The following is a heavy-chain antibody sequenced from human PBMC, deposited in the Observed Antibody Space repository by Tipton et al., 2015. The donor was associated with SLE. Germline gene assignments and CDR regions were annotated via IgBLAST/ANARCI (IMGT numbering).Heavy chain of an antibody. CDR2: IRRNIYGGTK. Sequence: SLRLSCTASGFTFGDYDMSWVRQAPGKGLEWLGFIRRNIYGGTKDYAAPVKGRFTISRDDSKSIAYLEMNSLKTEDTAVYYCTRVTRMKFGDDAFEIWGPGTMVTVSS. CDR3: TRVTRMKFGDDAFEI. J-gene: IGHJ3*02. V-gene: IGHV3-49*04. D-gene: IGHD3-10*01. CDR1: GFTFGDYD.